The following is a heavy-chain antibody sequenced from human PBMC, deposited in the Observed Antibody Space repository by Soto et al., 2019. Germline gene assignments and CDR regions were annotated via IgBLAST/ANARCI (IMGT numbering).Heavy chain of an antibody. CDR3: AGYSSGWGKAPFDY. CDR1: GFTFTSYA. V-gene: IGHV3-23*01. J-gene: IGHJ4*02. Sequence: EVQLLESGGGLVQPGGSLRLSCAASGFTFTSYAMSWVRQAPGKGLEWVSAISGSGGSTYYADSVKGRFTISRDNSKNTLYLQMNSLRAEDTAVYYCAGYSSGWGKAPFDYWGQGTLVTVSS. D-gene: IGHD6-19*01. CDR2: ISGSGGST.